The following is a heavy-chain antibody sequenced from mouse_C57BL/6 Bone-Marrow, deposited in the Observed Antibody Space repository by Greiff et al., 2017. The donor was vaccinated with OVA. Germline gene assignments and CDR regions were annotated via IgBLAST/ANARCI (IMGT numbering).Heavy chain of an antibody. V-gene: IGHV1-9*01. CDR1: GYTFTGYW. CDR3: ARSVTTGLEGAWFAY. D-gene: IGHD1-1*01. Sequence: QVQLQQSGAELMKPGASVKLSCKATGYTFTGYWIEWVKQRPGHGLEWIGEILPGSGSTNYNEKFKGKATFTADTSSNTAYMQLSSLTTEYSAIYYCARSVTTGLEGAWFAYWGQGTMVTVSA. J-gene: IGHJ3*01. CDR2: ILPGSGST.